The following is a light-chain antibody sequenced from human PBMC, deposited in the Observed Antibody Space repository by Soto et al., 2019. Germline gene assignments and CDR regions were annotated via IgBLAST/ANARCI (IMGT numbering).Light chain of an antibody. CDR3: SLYTSATTYV. Sequence: QSALTQPASVSGSPGQSITISCTGTSSDVGAYNYDSWYQQHPGKVPKLIIYDVNNRPSGVSNRFSGSKSGNTASLTISGLQTEDEADYYCSLYTSATTYVFGTGTKVTVL. J-gene: IGLJ1*01. V-gene: IGLV2-14*01. CDR2: DVN. CDR1: SSDVGAYNY.